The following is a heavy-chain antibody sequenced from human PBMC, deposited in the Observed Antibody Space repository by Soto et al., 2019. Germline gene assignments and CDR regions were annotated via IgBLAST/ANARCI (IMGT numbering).Heavy chain of an antibody. V-gene: IGHV1-69*12. Sequence: QVQLVQSGAEVKKPGSSVKVSCKASGGTFSSYAISWVRQAPGQGLEWMGGIIPIFSTAKYEQKFQGRVTITADESTSTAYMELRSLRSDDTAVYYCGRGGYYENLTGSRAPCDYWGQGSLVTVSS. CDR3: GRGGYYENLTGSRAPCDY. D-gene: IGHD3-9*01. CDR1: GGTFSSYA. J-gene: IGHJ4*02. CDR2: IIPIFSTA.